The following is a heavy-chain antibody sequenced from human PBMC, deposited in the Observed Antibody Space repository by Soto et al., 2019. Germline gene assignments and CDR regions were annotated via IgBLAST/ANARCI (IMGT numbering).Heavy chain of an antibody. Sequence: SSETLSLTCTVSGGSISSSSYYWGWIRQPPGKGLEWIGSIYYSGSTYYNPSLKSRVTISVDTSKNQFSLKLSSVTAADTAVYYCARLSVAAYYFDYWGQGTLVTVSS. CDR3: ARLSVAAYYFDY. V-gene: IGHV4-39*01. J-gene: IGHJ4*02. CDR2: IYYSGST. CDR1: GGSISSSSYY. D-gene: IGHD6-19*01.